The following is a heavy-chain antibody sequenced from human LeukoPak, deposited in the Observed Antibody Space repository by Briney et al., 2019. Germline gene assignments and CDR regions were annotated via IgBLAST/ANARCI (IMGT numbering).Heavy chain of an antibody. D-gene: IGHD3-10*01. CDR1: GFTFSSYE. Sequence: GGSLRLSCAASGFTFSSYEMNWVRQAPGKGLEWVSYIGSSGSTIYYADSVKGRFTISRDNAKNSLYLQMNSLRAEDTAVYYCARDSAGSGSYVGYFEYWGQGTLVTVSS. CDR2: IGSSGSTI. V-gene: IGHV3-48*03. J-gene: IGHJ4*02. CDR3: ARDSAGSGSYVGYFEY.